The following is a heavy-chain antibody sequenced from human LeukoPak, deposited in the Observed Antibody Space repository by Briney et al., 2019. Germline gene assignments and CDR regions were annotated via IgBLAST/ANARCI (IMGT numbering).Heavy chain of an antibody. J-gene: IGHJ5*02. CDR3: AKSRVAVAAPRNWFDP. V-gene: IGHV3-23*01. D-gene: IGHD6-19*01. CDR1: GFTFSSYA. CDR2: ISGSGGST. Sequence: GGSLRLSCAASGFTFSSYAMSWVRQAPGKGLEWVSAISGSGGSTYYADSVKGRFTISRDNSNNTLYLQMNSLRVEDTAVYYCAKSRVAVAAPRNWFDPWGQGTLVTVSS.